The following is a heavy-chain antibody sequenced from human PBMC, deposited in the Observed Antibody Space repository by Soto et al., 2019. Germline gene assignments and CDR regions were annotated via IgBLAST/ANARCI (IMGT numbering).Heavy chain of an antibody. CDR3: ARGWVERLPRQPPSDY. D-gene: IGHD3-3*01. CDR1: GFSLSAYG. Sequence: EVQLVESGGGLVQPGGSLNLSGAASGFSLSAYGIHWVRQFPGKGLEWIARINEDGRSTSYMGSVKGRFTISSDNARDTLYLQMNSLRLEDTAVYYCARGWVERLPRQPPSDYWGQGTLVTVSS. V-gene: IGHV3-74*01. J-gene: IGHJ4*02. CDR2: INEDGRST.